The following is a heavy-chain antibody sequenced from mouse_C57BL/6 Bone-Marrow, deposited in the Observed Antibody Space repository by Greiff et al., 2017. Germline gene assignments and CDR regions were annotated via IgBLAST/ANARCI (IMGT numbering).Heavy chain of an antibody. J-gene: IGHJ2*01. CDR2: ISSGGSYT. CDR3: ARLYGSSPYYGDY. Sequence: EVNLVESGGDLVKPGGSLKLSCAASGFTFSSYGMSWVRQTPDKRLEWVATISSGGSYTYYPDSVKGRFTISRDTAKNTPYLQMSSLTSEDTAMYYCARLYGSSPYYGDYWGRGTTLTVSS. D-gene: IGHD1-1*01. CDR1: GFTFSSYG. V-gene: IGHV5-6*01.